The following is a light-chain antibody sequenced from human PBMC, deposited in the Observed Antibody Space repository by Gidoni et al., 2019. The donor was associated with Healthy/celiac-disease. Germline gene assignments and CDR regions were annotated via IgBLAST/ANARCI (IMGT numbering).Light chain of an antibody. Sequence: EIVLRQSPGTLSLSPGERATLSCRASQSVSSSYLAWYQQTPGQAPMLLIYGASSRATGIPHRFSGSGSGTDFTLTISILEPEDFAVYYCQQYGSSSTFGQGTKLEIK. CDR2: GAS. V-gene: IGKV3-20*01. CDR1: QSVSSSY. CDR3: QQYGSSST. J-gene: IGKJ2*02.